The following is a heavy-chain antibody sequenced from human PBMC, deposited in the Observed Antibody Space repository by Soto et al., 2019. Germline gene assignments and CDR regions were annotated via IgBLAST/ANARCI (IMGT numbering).Heavy chain of an antibody. CDR2: IYYSGST. CDR3: ARAHPYCSSTSCYSPKSGRGGYYYMDV. V-gene: IGHV4-31*03. D-gene: IGHD2-2*01. CDR1: GGSISSGGYY. Sequence: SETLSLTCTVSGGSISSGGYYWSWIRQHPGKGLEWIGYIYYSGSTYYNPSLKSRVTISVDTSKNQFSLKLSSVTAADTAVYYCARAHPYCSSTSCYSPKSGRGGYYYMDVWGKGTKVTVSS. J-gene: IGHJ6*03.